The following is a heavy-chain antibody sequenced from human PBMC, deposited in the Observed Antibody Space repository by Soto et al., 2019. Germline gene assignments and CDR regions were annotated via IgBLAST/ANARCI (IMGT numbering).Heavy chain of an antibody. V-gene: IGHV3-23*01. J-gene: IGHJ4*02. CDR1: GFTFSSFS. D-gene: IGHD6-19*01. Sequence: EVQLLESGGDLVPPGGSLRLSCAVSGFTFSSFSMTWVRQAPGKGLEWVATLSASGDTTHYADSVTGRFIISRDNSKNSLYLQMNSLRAEDTAIYYCAKVRSLYSTDWYADFWGQGTLVTVSP. CDR2: LSASGDTT. CDR3: AKVRSLYSTDWYADF.